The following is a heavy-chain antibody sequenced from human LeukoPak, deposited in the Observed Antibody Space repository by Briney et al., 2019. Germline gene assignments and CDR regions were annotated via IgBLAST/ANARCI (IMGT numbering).Heavy chain of an antibody. CDR1: GGSISSDGDH. CDR3: ARHVGTILEDWYFDI. Sequence: SETLSLTCIVSGGSISSDGDHWGWIRQPPGKGLEWIGGVYYSGRTYYNPSLKSRVTISVNTSKNQISLKLSSVTAADTAVYYCARHVGTILEDWYFDIWGRGTLVTVSS. J-gene: IGHJ2*01. D-gene: IGHD2-2*02. V-gene: IGHV4-39*01. CDR2: VYYSGRT.